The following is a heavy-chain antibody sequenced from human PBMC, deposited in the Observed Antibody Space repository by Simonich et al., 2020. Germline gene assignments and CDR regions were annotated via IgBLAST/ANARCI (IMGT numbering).Heavy chain of an antibody. V-gene: IGHV3-48*03. CDR3: ASDGAYDTVVTGAY. D-gene: IGHD3-9*01. CDR1: GFTFSSYE. Sequence: EVQLVESGGGLVQPGGSLRLSCAASGFTFSSYEMNWVRQAPGKGVEWVSYISSGGSTIYYADSVKGRLTISRDNAKNSLYLQMNSLRAEDTAVYYCASDGAYDTVVTGAYWGQGTLVTVSS. J-gene: IGHJ4*02. CDR2: ISSGGSTI.